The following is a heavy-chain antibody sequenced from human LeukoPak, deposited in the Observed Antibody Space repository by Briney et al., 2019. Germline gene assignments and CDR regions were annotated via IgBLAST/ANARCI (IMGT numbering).Heavy chain of an antibody. J-gene: IGHJ4*02. D-gene: IGHD6-19*01. Sequence: GASVTVSCKASGYTFTSYDINWVRQATGQGLEWMGWMNPNSGNTGYAQKFQGRVTITRNTSISTAYMELSSLRSEDTAVYYCARTHSSGWFIFDYWGQGTLVTVSS. CDR2: MNPNSGNT. V-gene: IGHV1-8*03. CDR3: ARTHSSGWFIFDY. CDR1: GYTFTSYD.